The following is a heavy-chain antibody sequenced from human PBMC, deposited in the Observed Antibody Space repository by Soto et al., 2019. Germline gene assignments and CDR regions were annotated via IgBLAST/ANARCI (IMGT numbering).Heavy chain of an antibody. Sequence: PGGSLRLSCAASGFTFSSYAMSWVRQAPGKGLEWVSAISGSGGSTYYAGSVKGRFTISRDNSKNTLYLQMNSLRAEDTAVYYCAKKESIWSGYYVASSGYYYGMDVWGQGTTVTVSS. J-gene: IGHJ6*02. V-gene: IGHV3-23*01. CDR1: GFTFSSYA. CDR2: ISGSGGST. D-gene: IGHD3-3*01. CDR3: AKKESIWSGYYVASSGYYYGMDV.